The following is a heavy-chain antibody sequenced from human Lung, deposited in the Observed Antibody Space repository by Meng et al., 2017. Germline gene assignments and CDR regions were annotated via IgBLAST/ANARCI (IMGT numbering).Heavy chain of an antibody. D-gene: IGHD4-11*01. V-gene: IGHV4-34*01. J-gene: IGHJ4*02. CDR1: VGSFSDYY. Sequence: QGQLQQCVSGLLKPSETLSLTCVVSVGSFSDYYWSWIRQPPGKGLEWIGEINHSGSTNYNPSLESRATISVDTSQNNLSLKLSSVTAADSAVYYCARGPTTMAHDFDYWGQGTLVTVSS. CDR3: ARGPTTMAHDFDY. CDR2: INHSGST.